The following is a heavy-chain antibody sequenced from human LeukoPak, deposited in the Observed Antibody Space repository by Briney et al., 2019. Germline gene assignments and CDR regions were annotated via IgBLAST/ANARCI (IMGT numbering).Heavy chain of an antibody. D-gene: IGHD1-26*01. V-gene: IGHV4-39*01. CDR3: ATWDSGRYTQIDN. Sequence: SGTLSLTCTVSGGPVSSSSYYWGWVRQSPEKGLECIGTIYYAGDTYYNPSLESRLTISVDTSKNQFSLKLRSVTAADTAVYYCATWDSGRYTQIDNWGQGTLVTVSS. J-gene: IGHJ4*02. CDR2: IYYAGDT. CDR1: GGPVSSSSYY.